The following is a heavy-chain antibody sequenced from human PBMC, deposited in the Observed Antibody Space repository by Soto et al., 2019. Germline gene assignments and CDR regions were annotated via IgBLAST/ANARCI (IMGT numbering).Heavy chain of an antibody. CDR2: IYYSRRT. CDR3: ARGTSTGTMSY. D-gene: IGHD1-1*01. CDR1: GVSISSSSYY. Sequence: PSETLSLTCTVSGVSISSSSYYWGWIRQPPGKGLEWIGSIYYSRRTNYNPSLKSRVTISVDTSKNQFSLKLSSVTAADTAVYYCARGTSTGTMSYWGQGTLVTVSS. J-gene: IGHJ4*02. V-gene: IGHV4-39*07.